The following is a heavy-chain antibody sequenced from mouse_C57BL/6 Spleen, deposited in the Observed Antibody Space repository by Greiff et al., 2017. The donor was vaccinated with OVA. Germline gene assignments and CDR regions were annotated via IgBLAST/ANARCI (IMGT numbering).Heavy chain of an antibody. J-gene: IGHJ2*01. Sequence: EVHLVESGGGLVKPGGSLKLSCAASGFTFCSYTMSWVRQTPEKRLEWVATISGGGGNTYYPDSVKGRFTISRDNAKNTLYLQMSSLRSEDTALYYCAREYYGSSGFDYWGQGTTLTVSS. D-gene: IGHD1-1*01. V-gene: IGHV5-9*01. CDR1: GFTFCSYT. CDR2: ISGGGGNT. CDR3: AREYYGSSGFDY.